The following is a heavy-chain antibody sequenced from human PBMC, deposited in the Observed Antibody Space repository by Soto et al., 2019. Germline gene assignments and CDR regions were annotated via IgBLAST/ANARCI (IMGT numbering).Heavy chain of an antibody. CDR1: GGSISSGGYS. J-gene: IGHJ4*02. D-gene: IGHD4-17*01. Sequence: QLQLPESGSGLVKASQTLSLTCAVSGGSISSGGYSWSWIRQPPGKGLEWIGYIYHSGSTYYNPSLKSRVTITVDRSKNQFSLKLSAVTAADTAVYYCARGMTTVTTLDYWGQGTLVTVSS. V-gene: IGHV4-30-2*01. CDR3: ARGMTTVTTLDY. CDR2: IYHSGST.